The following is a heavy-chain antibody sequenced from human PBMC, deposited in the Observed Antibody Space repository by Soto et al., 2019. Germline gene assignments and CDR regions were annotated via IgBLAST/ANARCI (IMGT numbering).Heavy chain of an antibody. CDR2: ISGSGGST. V-gene: IGHV3-23*01. D-gene: IGHD5-12*01. J-gene: IGHJ5*02. CDR1: GVTFSSCA. CDR3: AKGGVGYSGYDYLSWFAP. Sequence: GGSLRLSCAASGVTFSSCAVSGVRQAPGKGLEWVSAISGSGGSTYYADSVKGRFTISRDNSKNTLYLQMNSLRAEDTAVYYCAKGGVGYSGYDYLSWFAPWGQGTLVIGSS.